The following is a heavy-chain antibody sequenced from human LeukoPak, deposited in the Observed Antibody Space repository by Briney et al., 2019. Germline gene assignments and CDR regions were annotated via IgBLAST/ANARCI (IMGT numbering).Heavy chain of an antibody. J-gene: IGHJ4*02. V-gene: IGHV1-2*02. Sequence: ASVKVSCKASGYTFTDYYMHWVRQAPGQGLEWMGWINPNSGGTNYAQKLQGRVTMTTDTSTSTAYMELRSLRSDDTAVYYCARVEDCSSTSCYGYYYDSSGTPEYYFDYWGQGTLVTVSS. D-gene: IGHD2-2*01. CDR2: INPNSGGT. CDR3: ARVEDCSSTSCYGYYYDSSGTPEYYFDY. CDR1: GYTFTDYY.